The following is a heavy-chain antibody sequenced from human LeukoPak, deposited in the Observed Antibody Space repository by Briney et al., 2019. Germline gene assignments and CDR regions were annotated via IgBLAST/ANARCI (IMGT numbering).Heavy chain of an antibody. CDR1: GFTFSSYG. D-gene: IGHD6-6*01. J-gene: IGHJ5*02. CDR2: ISYDGSNK. CDR3: ARVRVAARPFNWFDP. V-gene: IGHV3-30*03. Sequence: GGSLRLSCAASGFTFSSYGMHWVRQAPGKGLEWVAVISYDGSNKYYADSVKGRFTISRDNSKNTLYLQMNSLRAEDTAVYYCARVRVAARPFNWFDPWGQGTLVTVSS.